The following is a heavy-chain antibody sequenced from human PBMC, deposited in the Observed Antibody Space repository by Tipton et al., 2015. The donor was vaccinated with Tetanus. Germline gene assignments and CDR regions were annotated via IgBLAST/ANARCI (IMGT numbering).Heavy chain of an antibody. Sequence: TLSLTCTVSGDSISRGGYFWDWNRQRPGEGPEWVGYIYYSGDTSYNPSLKRRVSMSVGTSKNQVSLNLTSVTAADPAVYYCARDQGGGRVVRLNWLDPWGQGTLVTVSS. D-gene: IGHD6-6*01. CDR2: IYYSGDT. CDR3: ARDQGGGRVVRLNWLDP. J-gene: IGHJ5*02. V-gene: IGHV4-31*03. CDR1: GDSISRGGYF.